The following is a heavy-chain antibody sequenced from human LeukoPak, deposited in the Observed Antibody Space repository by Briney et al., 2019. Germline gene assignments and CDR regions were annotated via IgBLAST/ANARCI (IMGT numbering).Heavy chain of an antibody. CDR2: IYYSGST. D-gene: IGHD6-19*01. CDR3: ASLAVAGRRGDYFDY. Sequence: SETLSLTCTVSGHPISRYYWRWIRQPPGKGLEWIGYIYYSGSTNYNPSLKSRVTISVDMSKNKFSLKLSSVTAADAAAYYCASLAVAGRRGDYFDYWGQGTLVTVAS. V-gene: IGHV4-59*01. J-gene: IGHJ4*02. CDR1: GHPISRYY.